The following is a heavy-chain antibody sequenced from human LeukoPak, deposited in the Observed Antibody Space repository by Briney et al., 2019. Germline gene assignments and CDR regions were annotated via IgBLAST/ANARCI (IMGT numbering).Heavy chain of an antibody. J-gene: IGHJ4*02. Sequence: PGGSLRLSCAASEFTFSSYGMSWVRQAPGKGLEWVSAISGSGGSTYYADSVKGRFTISRDNSKNTLYLQMNSLRAEDTAVYYCARVVPPTDYGSGSYFWDPYYFDYWGQGTLVTVSS. CDR3: ARVVPPTDYGSGSYFWDPYYFDY. V-gene: IGHV3-23*01. CDR1: EFTFSSYG. CDR2: ISGSGGST. D-gene: IGHD3-10*01.